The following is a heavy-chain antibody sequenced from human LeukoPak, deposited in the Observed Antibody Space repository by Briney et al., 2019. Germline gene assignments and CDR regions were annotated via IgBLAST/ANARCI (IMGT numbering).Heavy chain of an antibody. V-gene: IGHV3-21*01. CDR2: ISSSSSYI. CDR1: GGSISSSSYY. J-gene: IGHJ5*02. CDR3: ARDDRDWGYSYGYEVSAWFDP. D-gene: IGHD5-18*01. Sequence: ETLSLTCTVSGGSISSSSYYWGWVRQAPGKGLEWVSSISSSSSYIYYADSVKGRFTISRDNAKNSLYLQMNSLRAEDTAVYYCARDDRDWGYSYGYEVSAWFDPWGQGTLVTVSS.